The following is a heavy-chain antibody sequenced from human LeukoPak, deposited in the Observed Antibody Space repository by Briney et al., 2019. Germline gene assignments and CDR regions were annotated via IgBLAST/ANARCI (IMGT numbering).Heavy chain of an antibody. Sequence: SETLSLTCTVSGGSISSSSYYWGWIRQPPGKGLEWIGSIYYSGSTNYNPSLKSRVTISVDTSKNQFSLKLSSVTAADTAVYYCARGPSRLLRRGYSGYGGVGYDSSGYPWGQGTLVTVSS. CDR1: GGSISSSSYY. CDR2: IYYSGST. CDR3: ARGPSRLLRRGYSGYGGVGYDSSGYP. J-gene: IGHJ5*02. D-gene: IGHD3-22*01. V-gene: IGHV4-39*07.